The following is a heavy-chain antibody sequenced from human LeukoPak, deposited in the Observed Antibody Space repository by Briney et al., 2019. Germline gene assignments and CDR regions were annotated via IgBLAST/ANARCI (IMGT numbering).Heavy chain of an antibody. CDR1: GGIFSNYA. CDR3: ARDNSVRDEAWWFNP. Sequence: SVKVSCKASGGIFSNYAISWVRQAPGQGLEWMGGIIPIFGATNYAQKFQGRVTIIADKSTSTDYLELSSLRSEDTAVYYCARDNSVRDEAWWFNPWGQGTLVTVSS. D-gene: IGHD5-24*01. CDR2: IIPIFGAT. J-gene: IGHJ5*02. V-gene: IGHV1-69*06.